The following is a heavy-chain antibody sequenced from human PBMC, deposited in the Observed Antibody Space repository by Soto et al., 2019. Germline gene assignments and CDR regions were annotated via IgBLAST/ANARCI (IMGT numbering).Heavy chain of an antibody. CDR1: GFTFSTYT. V-gene: IGHV3-30-3*01. Sequence: QVQLVESGGGVVQPGRSLRLSCAASGFTFSTYTMHWVRQAPGKGLEWVAIISYDGSNRYYADSVKGRFTISRDNSKNTLYLQMHFLTTEDTAVYYWARDTPIGYWGQGTLVTVSS. CDR3: ARDTPIGY. J-gene: IGHJ4*02. CDR2: ISYDGSNR.